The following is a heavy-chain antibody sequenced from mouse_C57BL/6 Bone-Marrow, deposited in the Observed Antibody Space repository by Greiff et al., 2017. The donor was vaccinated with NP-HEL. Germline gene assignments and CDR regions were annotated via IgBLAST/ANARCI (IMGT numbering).Heavy chain of an antibody. CDR1: GYTFTSYW. D-gene: IGHD1-1*01. CDR2: IDPSDSYT. J-gene: IGHJ4*01. CDR3: AILLLRNAMDY. Sequence: QVQLQQPGAELVMPGASVKLSCKASGYTFTSYWMHWVKQRPGQGLEWIGEIDPSDSYTNYNQKFKGKSTLTVDKSSSTAYMQLSSLTSEDSAVYYRAILLLRNAMDYWGQGTSVTVSS. V-gene: IGHV1-69*01.